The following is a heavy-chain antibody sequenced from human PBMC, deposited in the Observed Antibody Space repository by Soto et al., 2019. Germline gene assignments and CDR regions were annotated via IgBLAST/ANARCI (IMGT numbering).Heavy chain of an antibody. Sequence: GGSLRLSCAASGFTFSSYAMSWVRQAPGKGLKWVSAISGSGGSTYYADSVKGRFTISRDNSKNTLYLQMNSLRDEDTAVYYCAKDLTSTSRTPELWGQGTLVTVSS. V-gene: IGHV3-23*01. J-gene: IGHJ4*02. CDR3: AKDLTSTSRTPEL. CDR1: GFTFSSYA. CDR2: ISGSGGST. D-gene: IGHD2-2*01.